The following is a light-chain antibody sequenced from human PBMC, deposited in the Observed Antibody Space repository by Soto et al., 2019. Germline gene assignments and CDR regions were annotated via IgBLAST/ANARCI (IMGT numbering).Light chain of an antibody. V-gene: IGKV1-39*01. CDR3: QQSYSTPRT. J-gene: IGKJ1*01. CDR2: AAS. CDR1: QSINSY. Sequence: DIQMTQSPSSLSASVGDGVTITCRASQSINSYLNWYQQKPGKVPKLLIYAASSLQSGVPSRFSGSGSGTDFTLTISSLQPEDFATYYCQQSYSTPRTFGQGTKVDIK.